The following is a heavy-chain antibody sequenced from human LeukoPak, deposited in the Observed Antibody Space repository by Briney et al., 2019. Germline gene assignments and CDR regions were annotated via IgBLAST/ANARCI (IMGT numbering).Heavy chain of an antibody. CDR1: GFTFSSYW. J-gene: IGHJ4*02. Sequence: GGSLRLSCAASGFTFSSYWMHWVRQAPGKGLVWVSRINTDGTSTTNADSVKGRFTISRDNAKNTVYLQMNSLRVEDTAVYYCTRDCGTSGCDYWGQGTLVTVSS. V-gene: IGHV3-74*01. CDR3: TRDCGTSGCDY. CDR2: INTDGTST. D-gene: IGHD5-12*01.